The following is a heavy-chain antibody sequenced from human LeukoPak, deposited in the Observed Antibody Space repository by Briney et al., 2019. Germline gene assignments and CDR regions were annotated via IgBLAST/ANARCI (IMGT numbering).Heavy chain of an antibody. J-gene: IGHJ4*02. Sequence: GASVKVSCKASGYTFTNFDINWVRQATGQGLEWMGWMNPKTGNTGSAQKFQGRVTITGNTSISTAYMELSSLRSEDTAVYYCAKAGHLVAFIGVVVPAATMDYWGQGTLVTVSS. V-gene: IGHV1-8*01. CDR2: MNPKTGNT. D-gene: IGHD2-2*01. CDR1: GYTFTNFD. CDR3: AKAGHLVAFIGVVVPAATMDY.